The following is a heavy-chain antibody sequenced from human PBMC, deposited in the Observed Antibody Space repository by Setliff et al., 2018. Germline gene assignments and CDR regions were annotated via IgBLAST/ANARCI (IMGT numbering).Heavy chain of an antibody. V-gene: IGHV4-61*08. Sequence: SETLSLTCTVSGGSINSGVYYWGWIRQPPGKGLEWIGHTYYIGATNYNPSLKGRVTISVDTSKNQVSLKMNFVTAADTAVYYCARGGVLGTGDFDYWGQGTLVTVSS. CDR3: ARGGVLGTGDFDY. D-gene: IGHD3-16*01. J-gene: IGHJ4*02. CDR1: GGSINSGVYY. CDR2: TYYIGAT.